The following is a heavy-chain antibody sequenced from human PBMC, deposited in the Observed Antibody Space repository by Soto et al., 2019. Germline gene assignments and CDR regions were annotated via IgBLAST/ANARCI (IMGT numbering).Heavy chain of an antibody. D-gene: IGHD6-13*01. CDR1: GFTFSSYA. J-gene: IGHJ4*02. CDR2: ISYDGSNK. CDR3: ADSSSWYGLIDY. V-gene: IGHV3-30-3*01. Sequence: GGSLRLSCAASGFTFSSYAMHWVRQAPGKGLEWVAVISYDGSNKYYADSVKGRFTISRDNSKNTLYLQMNSLRAEDTAVYYCADSSSWYGLIDYWGQGT.